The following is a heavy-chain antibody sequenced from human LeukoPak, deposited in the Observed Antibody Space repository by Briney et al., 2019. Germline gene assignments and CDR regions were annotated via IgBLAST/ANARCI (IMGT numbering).Heavy chain of an antibody. CDR2: IYYSGST. CDR1: GGSISSYY. Sequence: SETLSLTCTVSGGSISSYYWSWIRQPPGKGLEWIGYIYYSGSTNYNPSLKSRVTISVDTSKNQFSLKLSSVTAADTAVYYCARGNEHDGWYRLYDYWGQGTLVTVSS. D-gene: IGHD6-19*01. CDR3: ARGNEHDGWYRLYDY. V-gene: IGHV4-59*01. J-gene: IGHJ4*02.